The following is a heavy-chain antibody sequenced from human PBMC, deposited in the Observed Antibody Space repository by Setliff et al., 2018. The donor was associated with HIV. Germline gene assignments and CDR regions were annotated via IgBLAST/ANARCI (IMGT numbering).Heavy chain of an antibody. V-gene: IGHV4-39*02. J-gene: IGHJ3*01. CDR3: AREWSYGAFDTFDV. CDR1: GVSMSDSNYY. D-gene: IGHD5-18*01. Sequence: SETLSLTCTVSGVSMSDSNYYWAWIRQPPGKGLEWIGSIYYSGNAYYSPSLESRVSISVDTSKKQFSLKLGSVTAADTAVYYCAREWSYGAFDTFDVWGQGTMVTVSS. CDR2: IYYSGNA.